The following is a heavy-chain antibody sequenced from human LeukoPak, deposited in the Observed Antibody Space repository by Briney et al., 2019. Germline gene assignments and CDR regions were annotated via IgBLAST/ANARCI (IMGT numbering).Heavy chain of an antibody. V-gene: IGHV1-18*01. D-gene: IGHD3-10*01. CDR3: ARANLGGMFRGVYYYYYGMDV. CDR1: GYTFTSYG. J-gene: IGHJ6*02. Sequence: ASVKVSCKASGYTFTSYGISWVRQAPGQGLEWMGWISAYNGNTNYAQKLQGRVTMTTDTSTSTAYMELRSLRSDDTAVYYCARANLGGMFRGVYYYYYGMDVWGQGTTVTVSS. CDR2: ISAYNGNT.